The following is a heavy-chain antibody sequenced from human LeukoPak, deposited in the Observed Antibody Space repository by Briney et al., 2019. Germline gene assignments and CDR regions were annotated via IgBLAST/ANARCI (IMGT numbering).Heavy chain of an antibody. D-gene: IGHD7-27*01. CDR1: GGSISSYY. CDR3: ARFSPRAMGNYLDF. CDR2: IYYNGST. V-gene: IGHV4-59*12. Sequence: SETLSLTCTVSGGSISSYYWSWIRQPPGKGLEWIGYIYYNGSTNYNPSLKSRVILSLDKSANQFSLNLSSVTAADTAVYYCARFSPRAMGNYLDFWGQGTLVTVSS. J-gene: IGHJ4*02.